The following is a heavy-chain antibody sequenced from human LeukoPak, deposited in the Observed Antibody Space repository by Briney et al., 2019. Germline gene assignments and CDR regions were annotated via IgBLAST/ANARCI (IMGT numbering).Heavy chain of an antibody. CDR3: ARGMDYSNYFDY. CDR1: GGSISSYY. J-gene: IGHJ4*02. CDR2: IYYSGST. Sequence: SETLSLTCTASGGSISSYYMSWIRQPPGQGLEWIGYIYYSGSTNYNPSLKSRGTISVDTSKNQFSLKLSSVTAADTAVYYCARGMDYSNYFDYWGQGTLVTVSS. V-gene: IGHV4-59*01. D-gene: IGHD4-11*01.